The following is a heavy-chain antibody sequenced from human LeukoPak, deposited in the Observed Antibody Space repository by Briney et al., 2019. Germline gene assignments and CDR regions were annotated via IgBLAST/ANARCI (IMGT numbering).Heavy chain of an antibody. CDR3: AKVLHFGYYYMDV. Sequence: GGSLRLSCAASGFTFSSYWMSWVRQAPGKGLEWVSAISGSGGSTYYADSVKGRFTISRDNSKNTLYLQMNSLRAEDTAVYYCAKVLHFGYYYMDVWGKGTTVTVSS. V-gene: IGHV3-23*01. J-gene: IGHJ6*03. D-gene: IGHD2/OR15-2a*01. CDR1: GFTFSSYW. CDR2: ISGSGGST.